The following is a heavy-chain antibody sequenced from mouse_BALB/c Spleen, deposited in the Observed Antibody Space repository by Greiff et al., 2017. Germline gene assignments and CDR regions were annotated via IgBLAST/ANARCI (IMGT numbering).Heavy chain of an antibody. Sequence: DVKLVESGPGLVQPSQSLSLTCSVTGYSITSGYYWNWIRQFPGNKLEWMGYISYDGSNNYNPSLKNRISITRDTSKNQFFLKLNSVTTEDTATYYCARGPYAMDYWGQGTSVTVSS. V-gene: IGHV3-6*02. J-gene: IGHJ4*01. CDR1: GYSITSGYY. CDR3: ARGPYAMDY. CDR2: ISYDGSN.